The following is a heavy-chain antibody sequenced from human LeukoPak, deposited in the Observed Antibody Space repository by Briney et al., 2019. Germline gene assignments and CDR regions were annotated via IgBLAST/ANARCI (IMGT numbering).Heavy chain of an antibody. CDR3: ARETVYCSSTSCYWFDY. J-gene: IGHJ4*02. CDR2: INPSGGST. D-gene: IGHD2-2*01. CDR1: GYTFTSYY. Sequence: ASVKVSCKASGYTFTSYYMHWVRQAPGQGFEWMGIINPSGGSTSYAQKFQGRVTVTRDTSTSTVYMELSSLRSEDTAVYYCARETVYCSSTSCYWFDYWGQGTLVTVSS. V-gene: IGHV1-46*01.